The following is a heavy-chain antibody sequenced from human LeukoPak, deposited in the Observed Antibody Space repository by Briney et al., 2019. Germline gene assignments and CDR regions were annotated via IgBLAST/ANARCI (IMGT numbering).Heavy chain of an antibody. D-gene: IGHD3-9*01. CDR1: GYTFTGYY. CDR2: INPNSGGT. V-gene: IGHV1-2*02. Sequence: ASVKVSCKASGYTFTGYYMHWVRQAPGQGLEWMGWINPNSGGTNYAQKFQGRVTMTRDTSISTAYMELSRLRSDDTAVYYCARAGQVLRYFDWLLEYYFDYWGQGTLVTVSS. J-gene: IGHJ4*02. CDR3: ARAGQVLRYFDWLLEYYFDY.